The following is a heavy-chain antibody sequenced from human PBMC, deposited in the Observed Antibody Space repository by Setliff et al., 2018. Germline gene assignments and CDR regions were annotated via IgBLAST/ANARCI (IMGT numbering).Heavy chain of an antibody. CDR1: GGSISSSAYY. CDR2: IYYSGNT. CDR3: ARDKDKDFDF. J-gene: IGHJ4*02. Sequence: PSETLSLTCTVSGGSISSSAYYWGWIRQPPGKGLEWIGNIYYSGNTNYNPSLKGRFTISRDNAKNTLYLQISRLGVEDTAVYYCARDKDKDFDFWGQGTLVTVSS. V-gene: IGHV4-39*07.